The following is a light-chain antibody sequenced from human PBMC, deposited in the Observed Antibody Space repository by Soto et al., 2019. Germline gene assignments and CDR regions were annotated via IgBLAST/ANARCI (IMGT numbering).Light chain of an antibody. CDR3: SSYTSSSTLVV. V-gene: IGLV2-14*03. J-gene: IGLJ2*01. CDR1: SSDVGGYNF. Sequence: QSALTQPASVSGSPGQSITISCTGTSSDVGGYNFVSWYQQHPGKAPKFIIYDVRNRPSGVSNRFSGSRSGNTASLTISGLQAEDEADYYCSSYTSSSTLVVFGGGTKLTVL. CDR2: DVR.